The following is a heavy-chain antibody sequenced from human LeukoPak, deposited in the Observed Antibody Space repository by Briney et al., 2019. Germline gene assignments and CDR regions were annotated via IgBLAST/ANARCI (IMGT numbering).Heavy chain of an antibody. V-gene: IGHV3-21*01. CDR2: ISSSSSYI. CDR1: GFTSSSYS. Sequence: PGGSLRPSCAASGFTSSSYSMNWVRPAPGKGLEWVSSISSSSSYIYYADSVKGRFTISRDNATNSLYLQMNSLRAEDTAVYYCARDSSGYEPKPFDYWGQGTLVTVSS. D-gene: IGHD3-22*01. J-gene: IGHJ4*02. CDR3: ARDSSGYEPKPFDY.